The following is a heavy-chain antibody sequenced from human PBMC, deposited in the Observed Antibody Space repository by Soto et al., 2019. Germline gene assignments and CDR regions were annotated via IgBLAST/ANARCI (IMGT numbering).Heavy chain of an antibody. D-gene: IGHD6-13*01. CDR1: GFTFSAYH. Sequence: GGSLRLSCAASGFTFSAYHMNWFRQAPGRGLEWVAVISYDGSNKYYADSVKGRFTISRDNSKTTLYLQMNSLRAEDTAFYYCAKDFPSSSWYGPFDYWGQGTLVTVSS. CDR2: ISYDGSNK. CDR3: AKDFPSSSWYGPFDY. J-gene: IGHJ4*02. V-gene: IGHV3-30*18.